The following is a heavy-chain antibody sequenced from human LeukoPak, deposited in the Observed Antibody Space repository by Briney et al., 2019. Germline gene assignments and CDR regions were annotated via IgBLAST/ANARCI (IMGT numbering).Heavy chain of an antibody. Sequence: SSETLSLTCTVSGGSISSYYWSWIRQPPGKGLEWIGYIYYSGSTNYNPSLKSRVTISVDTSKNQFSLKLSSVTAADTAVYYCARLGYCTNGVCYKADYWGQGTLVTVSS. D-gene: IGHD2-8*01. V-gene: IGHV4-59*08. J-gene: IGHJ4*02. CDR1: GGSISSYY. CDR2: IYYSGST. CDR3: ARLGYCTNGVCYKADY.